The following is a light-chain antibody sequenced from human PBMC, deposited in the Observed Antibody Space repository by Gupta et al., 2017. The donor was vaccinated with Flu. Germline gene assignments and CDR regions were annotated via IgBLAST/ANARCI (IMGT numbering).Light chain of an antibody. Sequence: SYVLNQQHSESVRPGGTDRANCGGTNVGVKSVHWYQREPGQAPVLVVYDDRRRPSGIPERFSGSKSGNTATLTVSRVEAGDEADYYCQLWDSSSDHWVFGGGTKLTVL. CDR2: DDR. CDR3: QLWDSSSDHWV. CDR1: NVGVKS. J-gene: IGLJ3*02. V-gene: IGLV3-21*02.